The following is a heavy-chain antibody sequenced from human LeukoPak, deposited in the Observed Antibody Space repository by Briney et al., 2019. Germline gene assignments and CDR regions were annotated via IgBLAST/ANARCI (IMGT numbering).Heavy chain of an antibody. V-gene: IGHV3-23*01. J-gene: IGHJ4*02. CDR2: ISGSGGST. CDR3: AKWPDFDY. Sequence: GGSLRLSCAVSGLTFIWMSWVRRAPGKGLEWVSAISGSGGSTYYADSVKGRFTISRDNSKNTLYLQMNSLRAEDTAVYYCAKWPDFDYWGQGTLVTVSS. CDR1: GLTFIW.